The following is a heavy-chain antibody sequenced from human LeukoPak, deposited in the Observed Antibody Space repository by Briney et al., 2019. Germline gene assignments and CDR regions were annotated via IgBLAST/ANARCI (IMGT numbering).Heavy chain of an antibody. CDR2: INHSGST. J-gene: IGHJ4*02. CDR3: ARVRSPGLVRN. D-gene: IGHD6-19*01. CDR1: GGSFSGYY. Sequence: PSETLSLNCAVYGGSFSGYYWSWIRQPPGKGLEWIGEINHSGSTNYNPSLKSRVTISVDTSKNQFSLKLSSVTAADTAVYYCARVRSPGLVRNWGQGTLVTVSS. V-gene: IGHV4-34*01.